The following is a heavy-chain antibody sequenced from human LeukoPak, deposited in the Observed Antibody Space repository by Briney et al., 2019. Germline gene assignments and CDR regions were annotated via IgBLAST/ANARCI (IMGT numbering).Heavy chain of an antibody. CDR2: INPSGGST. CDR3: ARARMVRGGDFDY. Sequence: GASVKVSCKASGYTFTSYDINWVRQAPGQGLEWMGIINPSGGSTSYAQKFQGRVTMTRDTSTSTVYMELSSLRSEDTAVYYCARARMVRGGDFDYWGQGTLVTVSS. D-gene: IGHD3-10*01. J-gene: IGHJ4*02. V-gene: IGHV1-46*01. CDR1: GYTFTSYD.